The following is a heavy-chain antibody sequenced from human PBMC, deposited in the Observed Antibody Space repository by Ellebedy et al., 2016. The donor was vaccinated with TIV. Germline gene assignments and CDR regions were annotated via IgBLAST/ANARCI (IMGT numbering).Heavy chain of an antibody. CDR3: TTAVAGAGY. CDR2: VKSEGNGGTT. Sequence: GESLKISXAASGFPFTYAWMSWVRQAPGKGLEWVGRVKSEGNGGTTDYAAPLRGRSSISRDDSKNTLYLQVNSLKTEDTAVYYCTTAVAGAGYWGRGTLVTVSS. V-gene: IGHV3-15*01. CDR1: GFPFTYAW. J-gene: IGHJ4*02. D-gene: IGHD6-19*01.